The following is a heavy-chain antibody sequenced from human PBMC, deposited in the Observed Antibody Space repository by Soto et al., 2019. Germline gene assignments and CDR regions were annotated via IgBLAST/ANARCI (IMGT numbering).Heavy chain of an antibody. CDR1: GGSVSSNTYY. J-gene: IGHJ6*02. Sequence: QVQLQESGPGLVKPSETLSLTCTVSGGSVSSNTYYWSWIRQPPGQGLEWIGHIYYSGSTKYHPPLKSRVPISVDTSKNEFYLNLNSVTAADTAVYFCARDLSLPVELGGYYYYGMDVWGQGTTVTVSS. D-gene: IGHD3-16*01. CDR2: IYYSGST. CDR3: ARDLSLPVELGGYYYYGMDV. V-gene: IGHV4-61*01.